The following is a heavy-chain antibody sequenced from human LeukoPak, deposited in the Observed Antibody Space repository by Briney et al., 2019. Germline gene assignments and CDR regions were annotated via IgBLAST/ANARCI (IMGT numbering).Heavy chain of an antibody. CDR1: GFAFSSYA. J-gene: IGHJ4*02. V-gene: IGHV3-23*01. CDR2: ISGGGGST. CDR3: AKFYDISTGYSDY. Sequence: GGSLRLSCAASGFAFSSYAMSWVRQSPGKGLEWVSVISGGGGSTYYADSVKGRFTISRDNSKNTLYLQMNSLRADDTAVYYCAKFYDISTGYSDYWGQGTLVTVSS. D-gene: IGHD3-9*01.